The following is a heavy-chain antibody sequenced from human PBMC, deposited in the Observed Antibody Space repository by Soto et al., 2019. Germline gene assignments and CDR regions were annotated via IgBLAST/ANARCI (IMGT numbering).Heavy chain of an antibody. J-gene: IGHJ4*02. CDR2: IHFNGYT. D-gene: IGHD6-13*01. CDR3: TRALPNLAAFT. Sequence: QLQLQESGPGLVKPSETLSLTCTVSGGSISSSDYYWGWIRQPPGKGLERIGSIHFNGYTYFNPSLKTQVTLSIDTSNNQFSLELSSVTAADTSVYYCTRALPNLAAFTWGQGTLVTVSS. CDR1: GGSISSSDYY. V-gene: IGHV4-39*01.